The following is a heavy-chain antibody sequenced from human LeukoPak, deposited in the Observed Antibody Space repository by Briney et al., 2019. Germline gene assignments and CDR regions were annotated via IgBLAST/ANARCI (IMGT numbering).Heavy chain of an antibody. CDR3: ARDPDSSGYYSNWFDP. CDR1: GYTFTSYY. D-gene: IGHD3-22*01. J-gene: IGHJ5*02. Sequence: GASVKVSCKASGYTFTSYYMHWVRQAPGQGLEWMGIINPSGGSTSYAQKFQGRVTMTRDTSTSTVYMELSSLRSEDTAVYYCARDPDSSGYYSNWFDPWGQGTLVTVPS. V-gene: IGHV1-46*01. CDR2: INPSGGST.